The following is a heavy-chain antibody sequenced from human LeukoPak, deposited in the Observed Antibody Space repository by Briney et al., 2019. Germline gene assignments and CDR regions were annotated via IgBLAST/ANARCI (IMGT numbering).Heavy chain of an antibody. Sequence: TSETLSLTCTLSGGSFSTYYWNWMRQSPGKGLEWIGDVSYSGSTNYNPSLKSRVAISIDTSKNQFSLKLNSVTAADTAVYYCARSYFWGIAVAGYYFDYWGQGTLVTVSS. CDR3: ARSYFWGIAVAGYYFDY. CDR1: GGSFSTYY. J-gene: IGHJ4*02. D-gene: IGHD6-19*01. CDR2: VSYSGST. V-gene: IGHV4-59*01.